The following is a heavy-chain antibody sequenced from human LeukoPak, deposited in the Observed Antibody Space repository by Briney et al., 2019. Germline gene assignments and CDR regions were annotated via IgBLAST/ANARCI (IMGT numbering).Heavy chain of an antibody. D-gene: IGHD6-13*01. CDR1: GGSISSYY. CDR2: IYSGGST. Sequence: ETLSLTCTVSGGSISSYYWSWVRQAPGKGLEWVSVIYSGGSTYYADSVKGRFTISRDNSKNTLYLQMNSLRAEDTAVYYCARGRAAAFDYWGQGTLVTVSS. J-gene: IGHJ4*02. V-gene: IGHV3-66*01. CDR3: ARGRAAAFDY.